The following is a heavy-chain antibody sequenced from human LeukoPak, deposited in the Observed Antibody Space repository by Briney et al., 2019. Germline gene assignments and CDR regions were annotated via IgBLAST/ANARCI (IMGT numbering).Heavy chain of an antibody. CDR1: GYTFIGYY. Sequence: ASVKVSCKASGYTFIGYYMHWVRQAPGQGLEWMGWINPNSGGTNYAQKFQGRVTMTRDTSISTAYMELSRLRSDDTAVYYCALQHYYYDSSGYYWHYFDHWGQGTLVTVSS. J-gene: IGHJ4*02. CDR3: ALQHYYYDSSGYYWHYFDH. V-gene: IGHV1-2*02. CDR2: INPNSGGT. D-gene: IGHD3-22*01.